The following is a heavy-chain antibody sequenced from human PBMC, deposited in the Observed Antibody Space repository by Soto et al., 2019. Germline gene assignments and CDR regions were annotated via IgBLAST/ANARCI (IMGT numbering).Heavy chain of an antibody. D-gene: IGHD3-22*01. V-gene: IGHV4-61*01. CDR3: ASQKSYYYDSSGYYSTYYYYYGMDV. CDR1: CGSVSSGSYY. J-gene: IGHJ6*02. Sequence: SETLSLTCTVSCGSVSSGSYYWSWIRQPPGKGLEWIGYIYYSGSTNYNPSLKSRVTISVDTSKNQFSLKLSSVTAADTAVYYCASQKSYYYDSSGYYSTYYYYYGMDVWGQGTTVTVSS. CDR2: IYYSGST.